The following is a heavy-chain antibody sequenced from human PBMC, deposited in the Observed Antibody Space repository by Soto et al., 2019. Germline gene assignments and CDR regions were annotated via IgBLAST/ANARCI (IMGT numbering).Heavy chain of an antibody. CDR3: AKCMTTVTTFPFDI. D-gene: IGHD4-17*01. CDR2: ISGTGVGT. J-gene: IGHJ3*02. CDR1: GFTCSSYA. V-gene: IGHV3-23*01. Sequence: EVQLLESGGGLVQPGGSLRLSCAASGFTCSSYAMSWVRQAPGKGLEWVSAISGTGVGTYYADSVKGRFTISRDNSKNTLYLQMNSLRAEDTAVYYCAKCMTTVTTFPFDIWGQGTMVTVSS.